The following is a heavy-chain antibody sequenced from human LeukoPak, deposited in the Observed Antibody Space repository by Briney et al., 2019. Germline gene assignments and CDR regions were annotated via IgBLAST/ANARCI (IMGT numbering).Heavy chain of an antibody. CDR2: INAGNGNT. Sequence: ASVKVSCKASGYTFTSYAMHWVRQAPGQRLEWMGWINAGNGNTKYSQKFQGRVTITRDTSASTAYMELSSLRSEDTAVYYCARNFGVTTVKPTCGMDAWGQGTTVTVSS. V-gene: IGHV1-3*01. CDR3: ARNFGVTTVKPTCGMDA. D-gene: IGHD4-11*01. CDR1: GYTFTSYA. J-gene: IGHJ6*02.